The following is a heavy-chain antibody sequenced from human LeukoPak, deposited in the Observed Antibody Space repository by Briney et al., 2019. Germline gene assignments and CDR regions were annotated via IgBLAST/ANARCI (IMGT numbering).Heavy chain of an antibody. CDR3: ARERYSGSYSLYYFDY. V-gene: IGHV3-11*01. J-gene: IGHJ4*02. D-gene: IGHD1-26*01. CDR2: ISSSGSTI. CDR1: GFTFSDYY. Sequence: PGGSLRLSCAASGFTFSDYYMSWIRQAPGKGLEWVSYISSSGSTIYYADSVKGRFTISRDNAKNSLYLQMNSLRAEDTAVYYCARERYSGSYSLYYFDYWGQGTLVTVSS.